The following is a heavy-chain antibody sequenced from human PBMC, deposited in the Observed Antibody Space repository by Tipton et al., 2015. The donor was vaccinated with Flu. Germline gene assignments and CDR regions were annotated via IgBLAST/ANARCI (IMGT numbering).Heavy chain of an antibody. CDR2: IYYSGST. V-gene: IGHV4-39*07. Sequence: TLSLTCTVSGGSITSSSYYWGWIRQPPGKGLEWIGSIYYSGSTYYNPSLKSRVTISLDTSKNQFFLKLSSVTAADTAVYYCARDHFGGWAYYYYGMDVWGQGTTVTVSS. D-gene: IGHD6-19*01. J-gene: IGHJ6*02. CDR3: ARDHFGGWAYYYYGMDV. CDR1: GGSITSSSYY.